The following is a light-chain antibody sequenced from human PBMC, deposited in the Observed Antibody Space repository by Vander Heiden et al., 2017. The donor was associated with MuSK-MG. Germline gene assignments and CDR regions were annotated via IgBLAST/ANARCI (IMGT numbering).Light chain of an antibody. CDR1: QSISSY. Sequence: DIQMTQSPSSLSASVGDGVTITCRASQSISSYLNWYQQKPGKAPKLLIYAASTLQGGVPSRFSGSGSGTDFTLTISRLQPEDFATYYCQQSDSTPITFGGGTKVEIK. V-gene: IGKV1-39*01. J-gene: IGKJ4*01. CDR2: AAS. CDR3: QQSDSTPIT.